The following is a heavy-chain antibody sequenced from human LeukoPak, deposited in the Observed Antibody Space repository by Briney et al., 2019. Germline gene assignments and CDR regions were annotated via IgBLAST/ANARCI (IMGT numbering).Heavy chain of an antibody. V-gene: IGHV1-18*01. J-gene: IGHJ5*02. Sequence: ASVKVSCKASGYTFTSYGISWVRQAPGQGLEWMGWISAYNGNTNYAQKLQGRVTMTTDTSTSTAYMELRSLRSDDTAVYYCARDLGPILQNWFDPWGQGTLVTVSS. CDR1: GYTFTSYG. D-gene: IGHD2-15*01. CDR3: ARDLGPILQNWFDP. CDR2: ISAYNGNT.